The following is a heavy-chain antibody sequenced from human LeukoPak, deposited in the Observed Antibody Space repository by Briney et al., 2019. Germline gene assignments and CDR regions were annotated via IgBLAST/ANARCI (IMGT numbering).Heavy chain of an antibody. CDR1: GGSISSSSYY. D-gene: IGHD5-12*01. J-gene: IGHJ4*02. V-gene: IGHV4-39*07. CDR3: ARYHSGYDDY. Sequence: PSETLSLTCTVSGGSISSSSYYWGWIRQPPGKGLEWIGSIYYSGSTYYNPSLKSRVTISVDTSKNQFSLKLSSVTAADTALYYCARYHSGYDDYWGRGTLVTVSS. CDR2: IYYSGST.